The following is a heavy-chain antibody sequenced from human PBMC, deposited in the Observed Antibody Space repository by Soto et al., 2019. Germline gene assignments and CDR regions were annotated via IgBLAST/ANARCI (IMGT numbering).Heavy chain of an antibody. CDR1: GYSFTSYW. V-gene: IGHV5-51*01. CDR2: IYPGDSDT. J-gene: IGHJ6*03. D-gene: IGHD3-3*01. Sequence: EVQLVQSGAEVKKPGESLKISCKGSGYSFTSYWIGWVRQMPGKGLEWMGIIYPGDSDTRYSPSFQGQVTISADKSLSTAFLQWSSLKASDTAMYYCARQGEKDFWSGYHSYYYYYYMDVWGKGTTVTVSS. CDR3: ARQGEKDFWSGYHSYYYYYYMDV.